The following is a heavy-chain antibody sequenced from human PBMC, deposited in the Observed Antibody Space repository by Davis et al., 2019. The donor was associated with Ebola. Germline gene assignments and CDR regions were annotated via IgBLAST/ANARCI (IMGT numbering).Heavy chain of an antibody. Sequence: ASVKVSCKASGGTFSSYAISWVRQAPGQGLEWMGWISAYNGNTNYAQKLQGRVTMTTDTSTSTAYMELRSLRSDDTAVYYCARDLTTVTTNWFDPWGQGTLVTVSS. CDR3: ARDLTTVTTNWFDP. CDR1: GGTFSSYA. J-gene: IGHJ5*02. D-gene: IGHD4-17*01. V-gene: IGHV1-18*01. CDR2: ISAYNGNT.